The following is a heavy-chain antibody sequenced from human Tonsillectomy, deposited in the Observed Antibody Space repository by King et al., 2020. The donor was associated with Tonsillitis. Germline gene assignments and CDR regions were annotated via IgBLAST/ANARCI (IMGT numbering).Heavy chain of an antibody. Sequence: VQLVESGGGLVQPGGSLRLSCAASGFTFSSYAMSWVRQAPGKGLEWVSAISGSGGSTYYADSVKGRFTISRDNSKNTLYLQMNSLRAEDTAVYYCAKFLWVGFGELSHYYFDYWGQGTLVTVSS. D-gene: IGHD3-10*01. CDR1: GFTFSSYA. J-gene: IGHJ4*02. CDR2: ISGSGGST. CDR3: AKFLWVGFGELSHYYFDY. V-gene: IGHV3-23*04.